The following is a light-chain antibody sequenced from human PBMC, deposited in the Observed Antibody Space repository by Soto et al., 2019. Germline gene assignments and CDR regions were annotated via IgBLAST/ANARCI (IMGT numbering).Light chain of an antibody. J-gene: IGKJ1*01. CDR2: GSS. V-gene: IGKV3-20*01. Sequence: EIVLTQSPGTLSLSPGERATIYCRASQRVSSRYFAWFQQRPGQVPRLLIFGSSSRAPGIPDRFSGSGSGTDFTLTISRLEPEDFGVYYCQQYYHSPRTFGQGTKVEIK. CDR3: QQYYHSPRT. CDR1: QRVSSRY.